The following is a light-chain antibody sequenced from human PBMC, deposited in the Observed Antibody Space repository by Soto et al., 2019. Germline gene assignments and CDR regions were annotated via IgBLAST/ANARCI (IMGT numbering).Light chain of an antibody. J-gene: IGLJ1*01. CDR3: TSYTSSSTHV. CDR1: SSDIGGYDY. Sequence: QSALTQPASVSGSPGQSITITCTGTSSDIGGYDYVSWYQHHPGKAPKVIIYGVTNRPSGVSHRFSGSKSANTASLTISGLQAEDEDDYYCTSYTSSSTHVFGTGTKLTVL. CDR2: GVT. V-gene: IGLV2-14*01.